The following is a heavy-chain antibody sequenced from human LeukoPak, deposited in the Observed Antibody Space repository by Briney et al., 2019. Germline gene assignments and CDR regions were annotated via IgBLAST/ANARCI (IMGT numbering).Heavy chain of an antibody. Sequence: PGGSLRLSCAASGFTFSSYAMSWVRQAPGKGLEWVSAISGSGGSTYYADSVKGRFTISRDNSKNTLYLQMNSLRAEDTAVYYCAKAVVRGVRHYYYYGMDVWGKGTTVTVSS. J-gene: IGHJ6*04. CDR3: AKAVVRGVRHYYYYGMDV. D-gene: IGHD3-10*01. CDR2: ISGSGGST. V-gene: IGHV3-23*01. CDR1: GFTFSSYA.